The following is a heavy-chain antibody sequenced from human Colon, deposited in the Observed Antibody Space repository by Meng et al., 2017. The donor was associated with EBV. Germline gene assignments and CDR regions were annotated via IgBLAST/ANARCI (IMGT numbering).Heavy chain of an antibody. J-gene: IGHJ4*02. CDR1: AGSVTTHSAH. V-gene: IGHV4-39*07. Sequence: LLRQWSGPRLARPSDTLSLTSTFSAGSVTTHSAHCGCVRQPPGKGLEWIGGIYYRGSTTYNPSRKSRISMSVYMSTNQFSLKVNSVPAADTDIYYCVISSHNWGQGTLVTVSS. CDR3: VISSHN. CDR2: IYYRGST. D-gene: IGHD3-3*02.